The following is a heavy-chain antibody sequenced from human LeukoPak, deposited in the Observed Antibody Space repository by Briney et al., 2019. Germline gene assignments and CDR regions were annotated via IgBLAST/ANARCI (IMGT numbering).Heavy chain of an antibody. V-gene: IGHV4-59*01. J-gene: IGHJ6*02. D-gene: IGHD2-15*01. CDR2: IYYSGST. CDR1: GCSISSYY. CDR3: ARLSCSGGSCYPRARYYGMDV. Sequence: SETLSLTCTVSGCSISSYYWSWIRQPPGKGLEWIGYIYYSGSTNYNPSLKSRVTISVDTSKNQFSLKLSSVTAADTAVYYCARLSCSGGSCYPRARYYGMDVWGQGTTVTVSS.